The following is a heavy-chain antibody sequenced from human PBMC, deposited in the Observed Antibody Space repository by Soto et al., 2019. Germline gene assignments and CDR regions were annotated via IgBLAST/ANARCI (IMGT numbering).Heavy chain of an antibody. CDR1: GFTFSNYA. J-gene: IGHJ4*02. CDR2: ITGLGGGT. CDR3: AKGRNYDILTAYLAFDY. D-gene: IGHD3-9*01. V-gene: IGHV3-23*01. Sequence: HLLESGGGLVQPGGSLRLSCAASGFTFSNYAVCWVRQAPGKGLEWVSSITGLGGGTYYADSVHGRFIISRDNSKNALSLQMNSLRPEDTAIYYCAKGRNYDILTAYLAFDYLGQGTLVTFSS.